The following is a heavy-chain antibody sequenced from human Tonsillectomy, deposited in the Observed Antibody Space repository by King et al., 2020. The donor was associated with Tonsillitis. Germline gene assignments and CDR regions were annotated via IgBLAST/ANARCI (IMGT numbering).Heavy chain of an antibody. CDR3: ARDFRSWAPVPPTLDY. CDR1: GFIFSSYA. Sequence: VQLVESGGGLVQPGGSLRLSCAASGFIFSSYAMSWVRQAPGKGLEWVAAISGSGDSTYYADSVQGRFTISRDNSKNTLYLQMNSLRAEDTAVYYCARDFRSWAPVPPTLDYWGQGTLVTVSS. J-gene: IGHJ4*02. D-gene: IGHD1-26*01. V-gene: IGHV3-23*04. CDR2: ISGSGDST.